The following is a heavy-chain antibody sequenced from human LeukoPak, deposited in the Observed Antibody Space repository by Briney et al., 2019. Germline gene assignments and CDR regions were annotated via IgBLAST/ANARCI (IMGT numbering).Heavy chain of an antibody. CDR3: ARGRVAPVY. V-gene: IGHV3-7*02. CDR1: GFTFTSYW. CDR2: INEDGPEK. Sequence: RGSLRLSCAASGFTFTSYWMSWVRQAPGKGLEWVANINEDGPEKNYMDSVKGRFTISRDNAKNSLYLQMNSLRAEDTAVYYCARGRVAPVYWGQGTLVTVSS. D-gene: IGHD5-12*01. J-gene: IGHJ4*02.